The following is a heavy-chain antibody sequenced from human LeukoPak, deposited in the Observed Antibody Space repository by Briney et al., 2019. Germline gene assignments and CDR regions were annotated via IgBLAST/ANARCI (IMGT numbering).Heavy chain of an antibody. V-gene: IGHV3-15*05. CDR1: GFTFSNAW. Sequence: GGSLRLSCAASGFTFSNAWMSWVRQAPGKGLEGVGRIKSKTDGGTSDSAAPVKGRFTISRDDSKTTLNLQMNSLKTEDTAVDYCTTDRYSGTPISTGDFRHWGQGTLVTVSS. CDR3: TTDRYSGTPISTGDFRH. J-gene: IGHJ1*01. D-gene: IGHD1-26*01. CDR2: IKSKTDGGTS.